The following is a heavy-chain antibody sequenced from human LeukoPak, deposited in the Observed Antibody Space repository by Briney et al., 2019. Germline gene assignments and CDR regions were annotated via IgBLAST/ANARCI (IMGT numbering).Heavy chain of an antibody. CDR2: VNEGGSEK. CDR3: ARDRLDLGGTY. J-gene: IGHJ4*02. Sequence: PGGSLRLSCAASGFTLSTYWMSWVRQAPGKGLEWVASVNEGGSEKYYVDSVKGRFTISRDNAKNSLYLQMDSLRAEDTAVYYCARDRLDLGGTYWGQGNLVIVSS. D-gene: IGHD1-26*01. V-gene: IGHV3-7*04. CDR1: GFTLSTYW.